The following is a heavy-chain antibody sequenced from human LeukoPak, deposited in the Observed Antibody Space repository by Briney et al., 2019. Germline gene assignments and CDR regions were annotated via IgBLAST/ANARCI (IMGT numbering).Heavy chain of an antibody. CDR2: IQYDGSNK. Sequence: GGSLRLSCAASGFTFSSYGMHWVRQAPGKGLEWVAFIQYDGSNKYYADSVKGRFTISRDNSKNTLYLQMDSLTAEDTALYYCAKDGLYFDGSTHIYYFDSWGQGTLVAVSS. CDR1: GFTFSSYG. CDR3: AKDGLYFDGSTHIYYFDS. V-gene: IGHV3-30*02. D-gene: IGHD3-9*01. J-gene: IGHJ4*02.